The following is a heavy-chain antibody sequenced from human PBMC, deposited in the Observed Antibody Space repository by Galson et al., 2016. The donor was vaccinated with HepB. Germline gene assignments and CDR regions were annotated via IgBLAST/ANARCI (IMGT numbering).Heavy chain of an antibody. CDR3: ARSPSMIRGVILDS. CDR1: GGSLSSYY. CDR2: IYYSGST. J-gene: IGHJ4*02. V-gene: IGHV4-59*01. Sequence: ETLSLTCTVSGGSLSSYYWSWIRQPPGKGLEWIGYIYYSGSTNYNPSLKSRVTISIDTSKNQFSLKLSSVTVADTAMYYCARSPSMIRGVILDSWGQGTLVTVSS. D-gene: IGHD3-10*01.